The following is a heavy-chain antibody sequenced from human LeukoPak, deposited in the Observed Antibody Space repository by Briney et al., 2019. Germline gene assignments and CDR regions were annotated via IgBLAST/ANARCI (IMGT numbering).Heavy chain of an antibody. CDR3: ARGAYDYIWGSYRQYYYFDY. CDR2: INHSGST. Sequence: PSEALSLTCAVYGGSFGGYYWSWTRQPPGKGLEWIGEINHSGSTNYNPSLKSRVTISVDTSKNQFSLKLSSVTAADTAVYYCARGAYDYIWGSYRQYYYFDYWGQGTLVTVSS. J-gene: IGHJ4*02. V-gene: IGHV4-34*01. CDR1: GGSFGGYY. D-gene: IGHD3-16*02.